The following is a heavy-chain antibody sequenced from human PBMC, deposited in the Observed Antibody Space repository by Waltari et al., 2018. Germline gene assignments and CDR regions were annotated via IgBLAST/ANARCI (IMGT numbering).Heavy chain of an antibody. J-gene: IGHJ4*02. D-gene: IGHD4-17*01. CDR1: GFTFSSYA. V-gene: IGHV3-23*01. CDR2: ISGGGINT. Sequence: EVQLLESGGGMLQPGGSLRLSCAASGFTFSSYAMSWVRQAPGKGLEWVAGISGGGINTYYADSVKGRFTISRDNLKDMVYLQMNSLRAEDTAVFYCAKDYGDYFGCFDSWGQGTLVTVSS. CDR3: AKDYGDYFGCFDS.